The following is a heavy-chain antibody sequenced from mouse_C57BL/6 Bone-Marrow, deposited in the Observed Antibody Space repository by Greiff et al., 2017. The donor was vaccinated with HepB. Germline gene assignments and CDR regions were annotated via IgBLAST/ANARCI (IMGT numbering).Heavy chain of an antibody. D-gene: IGHD1-1*01. CDR2: FYPGSGSI. Sequence: VQLQQSGAELVKPGASVKLSCKASGYTFTEYTIHWVKQRSGQGLEWIGWFYPGSGSIKYNEKFKDKATLTADKSSSTVYMELSRLTSEDSAVYFCARHEEVITTVVDPWYFDVWGTGTTVTVSS. CDR1: GYTFTEYT. CDR3: ARHEEVITTVVDPWYFDV. V-gene: IGHV1-62-2*01. J-gene: IGHJ1*03.